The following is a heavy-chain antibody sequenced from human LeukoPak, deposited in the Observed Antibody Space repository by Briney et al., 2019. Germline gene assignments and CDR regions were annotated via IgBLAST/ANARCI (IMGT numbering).Heavy chain of an antibody. V-gene: IGHV3-23*01. CDR1: GFTFSSYA. CDR2: ISGSGGST. J-gene: IGHJ3*02. Sequence: GGSLRLSCAASGFTFSSYAMTWVRQAPRKGLEWVSGISGSGGSTYYADSVKGRFTISRDNAKNSLYLQMNSLRAEDTAVYYCARGSNYGLGAFDIWGQGTMVTVSS. D-gene: IGHD1-7*01. CDR3: ARGSNYGLGAFDI.